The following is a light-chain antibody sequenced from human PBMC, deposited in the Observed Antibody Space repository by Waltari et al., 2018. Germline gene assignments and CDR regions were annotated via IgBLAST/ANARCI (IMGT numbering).Light chain of an antibody. CDR1: SLRSYY. Sequence: SSELPHDPAVSVALGQPVRVTCQGDSLRSYYASWHQLKPDQAPVLVIYGKNNRPSGIPDRFSGSRSGNTASLTLTGAQAEGEADYYCNSRDSSGNVVFGGGTKLTVL. J-gene: IGLJ2*01. CDR3: NSRDSSGNVV. CDR2: GKN. V-gene: IGLV3-19*01.